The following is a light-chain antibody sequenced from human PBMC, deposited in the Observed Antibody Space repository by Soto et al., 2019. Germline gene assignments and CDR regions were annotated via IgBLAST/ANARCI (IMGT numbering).Light chain of an antibody. CDR2: AEY. Sequence: AIQMTNSPSSLSASGGDSVTFTCRASQGIGYDLGWYQLKPGKALKLLIYAEYTLQSGVQQRFSGSGSGTYFTLTISSMQPEDFATYYCLQADSFPWTFGHGTKVDLK. CDR1: QGIGYD. J-gene: IGKJ1*01. CDR3: LQADSFPWT. V-gene: IGKV1-6*01.